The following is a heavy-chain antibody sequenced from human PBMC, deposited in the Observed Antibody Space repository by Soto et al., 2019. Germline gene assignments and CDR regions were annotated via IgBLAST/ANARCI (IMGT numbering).Heavy chain of an antibody. CDR1: GGTFSSYA. CDR2: IIPIFGTA. J-gene: IGHJ6*02. CDR3: ASNQLESLPNYYYYGMDV. D-gene: IGHD1-1*01. V-gene: IGHV1-69*13. Sequence: SVKVSCKASGGTFSSYAISWVRQAPGQGLEWMGGIIPIFGTANYAQKFQGRVTITADESTSTAYMELSSLRSEDTAVYYCASNQLESLPNYYYYGMDVWGQGTTVTVSS.